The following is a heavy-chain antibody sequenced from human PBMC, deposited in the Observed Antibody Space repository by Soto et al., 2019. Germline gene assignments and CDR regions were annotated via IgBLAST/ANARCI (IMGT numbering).Heavy chain of an antibody. Sequence: GGSLRLSCSASGFSVSRYGMHWIRQAPGKGLEWVAGLWSNGITRSYADSVKGRFTISRDTSENMVYLQMNSLGAEDTAVYYCARDLWYWSLPIDHWGQGTQVTVSS. CDR2: LWSNGITR. CDR3: ARDLWYWSLPIDH. J-gene: IGHJ4*02. CDR1: GFSVSRYG. D-gene: IGHD2-8*02. V-gene: IGHV3-33*01.